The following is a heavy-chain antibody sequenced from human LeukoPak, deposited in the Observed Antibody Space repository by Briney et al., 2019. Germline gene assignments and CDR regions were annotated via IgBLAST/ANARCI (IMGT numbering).Heavy chain of an antibody. CDR3: AREGNSGYYPY. CDR2: ISNDGSNT. D-gene: IGHD3-22*01. V-gene: IGHV3-30-3*01. CDR1: GFTFSRYP. Sequence: GGSLRLSCAASGFTFSRYPMHWVRQAPGKGLEWVAFISNDGSNTYYADSMKGRFTISRDNSKSTLYLQINNLRTEDTAMYYCAREGNSGYYPYWGQGILVTVSS. J-gene: IGHJ4*02.